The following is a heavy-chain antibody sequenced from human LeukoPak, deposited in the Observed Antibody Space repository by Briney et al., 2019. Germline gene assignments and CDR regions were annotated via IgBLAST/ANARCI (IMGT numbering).Heavy chain of an antibody. CDR2: IYSGGST. D-gene: IGHD5-24*01. J-gene: IGHJ4*02. CDR1: GFTVSRSY. V-gene: IGHV3-53*01. Sequence: GGSLRLSCAASGFTVSRSYMTWVSQAPGKGLEWISVIYSGGSTYYADSVKGRFTISRDNSKNIVYLQMNRLRADDTAVYYCARAAMAFFDHWGQGTLVTVSS. CDR3: ARAAMAFFDH.